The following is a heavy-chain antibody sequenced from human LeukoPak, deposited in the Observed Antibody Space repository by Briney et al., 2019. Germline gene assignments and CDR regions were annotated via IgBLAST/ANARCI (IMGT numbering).Heavy chain of an antibody. V-gene: IGHV4-34*01. D-gene: IGHD2-21*01. CDR1: GGSFSGYY. CDR3: ARDECSYCGGGEDV. J-gene: IGHJ6*02. CDR2: INHSGST. Sequence: PSETLSLTCAVYGGSFSGYYWSWIRQPPGKGLEWIGEINHSGSTNYNPSLKSRVTISVDTSKNQFSLKLSSVTAADTAVYYCARDECSYCGGGEDVWGQGTTVTVSS.